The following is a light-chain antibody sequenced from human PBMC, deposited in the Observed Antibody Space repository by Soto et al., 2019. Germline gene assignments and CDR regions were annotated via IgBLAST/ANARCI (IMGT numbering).Light chain of an antibody. Sequence: ERVMTQSPATLSVSPGERATLSCRASQSVSSNVAWYQQKLGQAPRLLIYGASTRATDIPARFSGSGSGTEFTLTISSLQSEDFAVYYCQQYNNWPYTFGQGTKLEIK. V-gene: IGKV3-15*01. J-gene: IGKJ2*01. CDR2: GAS. CDR3: QQYNNWPYT. CDR1: QSVSSN.